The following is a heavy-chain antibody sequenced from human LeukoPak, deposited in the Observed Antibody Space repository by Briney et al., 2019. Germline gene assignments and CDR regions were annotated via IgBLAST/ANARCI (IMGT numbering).Heavy chain of an antibody. V-gene: IGHV3-21*01. CDR2: ISSSSSYI. CDR3: AREDCSSTSCSRDAFDI. Sequence: PGGSLRLSCAASGFTFSSYSMNWVRQAPGKGLEWVSSISSSSSYIYYADSVKGRFTISRDNAKNSLYLQMNSLRAEDTAVYYCAREDCSSTSCSRDAFDIRGQGTMVTVSS. J-gene: IGHJ3*02. CDR1: GFTFSSYS. D-gene: IGHD2-2*01.